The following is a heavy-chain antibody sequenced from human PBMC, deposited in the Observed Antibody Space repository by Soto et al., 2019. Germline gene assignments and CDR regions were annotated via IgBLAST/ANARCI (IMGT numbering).Heavy chain of an antibody. CDR1: GFTFSSYA. CDR2: ISYDGSNK. CDR3: ARDGRRGIRDYYYYGMDV. J-gene: IGHJ6*02. V-gene: IGHV3-30-3*01. Sequence: GGSLRLSCAASGFTFSSYAMHWVRQAPGKGLEWVAVISYDGSNKYYADSVKGRFTISRDNSKNTLYLQMNSLRAEDTAVYYCARDGRRGIRDYYYYGMDVWGQGTTVTVSS. D-gene: IGHD2-15*01.